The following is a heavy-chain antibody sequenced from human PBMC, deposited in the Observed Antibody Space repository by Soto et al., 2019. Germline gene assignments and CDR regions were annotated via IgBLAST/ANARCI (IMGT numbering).Heavy chain of an antibody. CDR1: GGSISSGGYS. CDR2: IYHSGST. CDR3: ARRGSSGYYDWFDP. V-gene: IGHV4-30-2*01. Sequence: PSETLSLTCAVSGGSISSGGYSWSWIRQPPGKGLEWIGYIYHSGSTYHNPSLKSRVTISVDRSKNQFSLKLSSVTAADTAVYYCARRGSSGYYDWFDPWGQGTLVTVSS. J-gene: IGHJ5*02. D-gene: IGHD3-22*01.